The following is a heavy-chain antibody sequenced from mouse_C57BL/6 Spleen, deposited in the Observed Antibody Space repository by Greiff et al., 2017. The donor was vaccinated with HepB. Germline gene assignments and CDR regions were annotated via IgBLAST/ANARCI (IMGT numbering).Heavy chain of an antibody. CDR3: ARSGTSAMDY. J-gene: IGHJ4*01. CDR2: INPGDGDT. V-gene: IGHV1-82*01. D-gene: IGHD4-1*01. CDR1: GYAFSSSW. Sequence: VQLQESGPELVKPGASVKISCKASGYAFSSSWMNWVKQRPGKGLEWIGRINPGDGDTNYNGKFKGKATLTADKSSSTAYMQLSSLTSEDSAVYFCARSGTSAMDYWGQGTSVTVSS.